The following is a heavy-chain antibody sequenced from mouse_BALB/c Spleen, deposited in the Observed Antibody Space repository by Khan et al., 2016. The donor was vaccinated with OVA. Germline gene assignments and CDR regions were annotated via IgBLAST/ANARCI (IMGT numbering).Heavy chain of an antibody. CDR2: ISPGSGDT. CDR3: ARRNYFGYTFAY. D-gene: IGHD1-2*01. J-gene: IGHJ3*01. CDR1: GYTFTDYY. Sequence: VQLQESGAELARPGASVKLSCKASGYTFTDYYINWVKQRTGQGLEWIGEISPGSGDTYYNERFKGKATLTADKSSSTAYMQLSSLTSEAAAVYFCARRNYFGYTFAYWAQGTLVPVSA. V-gene: IGHV1-77*01.